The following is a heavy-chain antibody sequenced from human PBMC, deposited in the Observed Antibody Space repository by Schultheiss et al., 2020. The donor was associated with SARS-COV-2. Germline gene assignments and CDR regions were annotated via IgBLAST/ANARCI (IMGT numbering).Heavy chain of an antibody. V-gene: IGHV4-38-2*01. D-gene: IGHD4-17*01. Sequence: SQTLSLTCAVSGYSISSGYYWGWIRQPPGKGLEWIGSIYHSGSTYYNPSLKSRVTISVDKSKNQFSLKLSSVTAADTAVYYCARVEFTVTTHNWFDPWGQGTLVTVSS. J-gene: IGHJ5*02. CDR2: IYHSGST. CDR1: GYSISSGYY. CDR3: ARVEFTVTTHNWFDP.